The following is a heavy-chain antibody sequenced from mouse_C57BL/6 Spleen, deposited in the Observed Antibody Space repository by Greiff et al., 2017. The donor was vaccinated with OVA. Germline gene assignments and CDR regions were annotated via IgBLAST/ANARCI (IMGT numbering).Heavy chain of an antibody. CDR3: AKTDYYGSDYAMDY. CDR1: GFSLTSYG. J-gene: IGHJ4*01. CDR2: IWRGGST. Sequence: VQLQQSGPGLVQPSQSLSITCTVSGFSLTSYGVHWVRQSPGKGLEWLGVIWRGGSTDYNAAFMSILSITKDNSKSQVFFKMNSLQAYDTAIYYCAKTDYYGSDYAMDYWGQGTSVTVSS. V-gene: IGHV2-5*01. D-gene: IGHD1-1*01.